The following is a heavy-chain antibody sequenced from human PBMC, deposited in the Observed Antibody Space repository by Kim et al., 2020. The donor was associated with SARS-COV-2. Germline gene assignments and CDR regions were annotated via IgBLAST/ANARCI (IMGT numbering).Heavy chain of an antibody. J-gene: IGHJ1*01. CDR3: VCGSGRYLN. D-gene: IGHD3-10*01. Sequence: GGSLRLSCAASGFSFTSYAVSWVRQAPGKGLEWVSCVCANGAATFYADSVKGRFTISRDNSENTLSLQMNSLRAEDAAIYYCVCGSGRYLNCGQGSL. V-gene: IGHV3-23*01. CDR1: GFSFTSYA. CDR2: VCANGAAT.